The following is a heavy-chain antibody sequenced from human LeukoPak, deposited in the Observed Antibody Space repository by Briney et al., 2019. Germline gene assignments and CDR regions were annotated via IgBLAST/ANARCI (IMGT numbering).Heavy chain of an antibody. D-gene: IGHD2-2*01. CDR3: AHGTMYQLDY. Sequence: GGSLRLSCSASGFSFSSDGMSWVRQAPGKGLEWVSGILGGAGSTYYADSVKGRFTISRDNSKNTLYLQMNSLGAEDTAVYYCAHGTMYQLDYWGQGTLVTVSS. J-gene: IGHJ4*02. CDR1: GFSFSSDG. CDR2: ILGGAGST. V-gene: IGHV3-23*01.